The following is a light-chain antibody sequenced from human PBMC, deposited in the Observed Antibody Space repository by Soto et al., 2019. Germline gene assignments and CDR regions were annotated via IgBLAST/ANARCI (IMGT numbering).Light chain of an antibody. CDR1: QSVSSN. CDR2: GAS. Sequence: EIVMTQSPATLSVSPGERATLSCRASQSVSSNLAWYQQKPGQAPRLLIYGASTRATGISARFSCSGSGTEFTLTISSLQSEDFAVYYCQQYNNWPPWTFGQGTKVEIK. CDR3: QQYNNWPPWT. V-gene: IGKV3-15*01. J-gene: IGKJ1*01.